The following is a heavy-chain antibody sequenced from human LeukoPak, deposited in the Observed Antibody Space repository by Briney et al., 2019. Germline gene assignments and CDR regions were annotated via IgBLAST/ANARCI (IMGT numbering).Heavy chain of an antibody. CDR3: ARERPRGYSYGYSDY. CDR1: GGTFSSYA. CDR2: IIPIFGTA. J-gene: IGHJ4*02. D-gene: IGHD5-18*01. Sequence: GASVKVSCKASGGTFSSYAISWVRQAPGQGLEWMGGIIPIFGTANYAQKFQGRVTITADESTSTAYMELSSLRSEDTAVYYCARERPRGYSYGYSDYWGQGTLVTVSS. V-gene: IGHV1-69*13.